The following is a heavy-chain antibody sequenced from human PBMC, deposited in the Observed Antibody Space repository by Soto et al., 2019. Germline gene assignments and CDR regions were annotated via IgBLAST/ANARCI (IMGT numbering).Heavy chain of an antibody. CDR1: GGSISSGYYY. Sequence: SETLSLTCTVSGGSISSGYYYWSWIHQPPGKGLEWIGSIYYSGSTYYNPSLKSRVTISVDTSKNQFSLKLNSVTAADTAVYYCASRHSSPYFDYWGQGTLVTVSS. CDR2: IYYSGST. CDR3: ASRHSSPYFDY. V-gene: IGHV4-30-4*01. D-gene: IGHD6-13*01. J-gene: IGHJ4*02.